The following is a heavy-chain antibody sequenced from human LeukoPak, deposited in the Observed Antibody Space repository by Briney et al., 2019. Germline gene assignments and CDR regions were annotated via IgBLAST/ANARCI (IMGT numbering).Heavy chain of an antibody. Sequence: SETLSLTCAVYGESFSGYYWSWIRQPPGKGLEWIGEINHSGSTNYNPSLKSRVTISVDTSKNQFSLKLSSVIAADTAVYYCARAPYALPDYWGQGTLVTVSS. D-gene: IGHD4-17*01. V-gene: IGHV4-34*01. J-gene: IGHJ4*02. CDR1: GESFSGYY. CDR2: INHSGST. CDR3: ARAPYALPDY.